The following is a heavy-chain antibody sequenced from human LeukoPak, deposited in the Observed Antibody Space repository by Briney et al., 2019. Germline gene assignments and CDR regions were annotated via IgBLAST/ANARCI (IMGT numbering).Heavy chain of an antibody. J-gene: IGHJ4*01. CDR2: ISAYNGNR. D-gene: IGHD1-26*01. V-gene: IGHV1-18*04. CDR3: ARNRVGETGYFDY. Sequence: ASVKVSCKAFGDTFNDYHVHWVRQAPGQGLEWMGWISAYNGNRNYAQRFQGRVTMTTNSSTRTAYMELRSLRSDDTAIYYCARNRVGETGYFDYWGQGTLVTVSS. CDR1: GDTFNDYH.